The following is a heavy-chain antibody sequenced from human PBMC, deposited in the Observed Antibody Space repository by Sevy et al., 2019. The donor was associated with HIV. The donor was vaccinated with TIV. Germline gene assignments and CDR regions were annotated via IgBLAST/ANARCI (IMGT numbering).Heavy chain of an antibody. CDR1: GFTFRSYA. Sequence: GGSLRLSCAASGFTFRSYAMSWLRQAPGEGLEWLSAISGGGDSTYYADPVKGRFTISRDNSKNTLYLQMNSLRAEDTAVYYCASHQGVSYYDLSYYGMDVWGQGTTVTVSS. D-gene: IGHD3-3*01. CDR2: ISGGGDST. V-gene: IGHV3-23*01. CDR3: ASHQGVSYYDLSYYGMDV. J-gene: IGHJ6*02.